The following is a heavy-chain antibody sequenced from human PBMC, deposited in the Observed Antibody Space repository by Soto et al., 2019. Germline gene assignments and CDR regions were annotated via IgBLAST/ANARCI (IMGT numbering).Heavy chain of an antibody. CDR1: GFTFSSYA. D-gene: IGHD3-22*01. J-gene: IGHJ6*02. CDR2: ISDDGSNK. V-gene: IGHV3-30-3*01. CDR3: ARVRGVARIVGMDV. Sequence: QVQLVESGGGVVQPGRSLRLSCAASGFTFSSYAMHWVRQAPGKGLEWVAVISDDGSNKYYADSVKGRFTISRDNSKNTMYVQMNSLRAEDTAVYYCARVRGVARIVGMDVWGQGTTVTVSS.